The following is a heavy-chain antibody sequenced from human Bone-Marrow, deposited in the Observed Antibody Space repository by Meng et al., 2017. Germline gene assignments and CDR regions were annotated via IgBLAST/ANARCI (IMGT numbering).Heavy chain of an antibody. CDR2: IYYSGST. J-gene: IGHJ2*01. CDR1: VDSISSGNHY. Sequence: MRLQRTGQCQLKPAQTRSITCTVSVDSISSGNHYWSWIRQHPGKGLEYIGYIYYSGSTYYNPSLKSRVIRSVDTSKNQFSLRLNSVTAADTAVYYCASLYGDSSVWYLDLWGRGTLVTVSS. V-gene: IGHV4-31*03. CDR3: ASLYGDSSVWYLDL. D-gene: IGHD4-17*01.